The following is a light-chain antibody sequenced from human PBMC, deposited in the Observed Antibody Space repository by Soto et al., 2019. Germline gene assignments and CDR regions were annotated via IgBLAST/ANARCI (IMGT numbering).Light chain of an antibody. CDR3: QESYHWPIT. CDR1: QDVGSL. J-gene: IGKJ5*01. V-gene: IGKV3-15*01. Sequence: ELVMTQSPATLFLSPGEGATLSCRASQDVGSLVAWYQQKPGQAPRLLIYRVYTRATDIAARFTGSGSGTDFPLSISSLQTEDFAVYYCQESYHWPITFGPGTRLDIK. CDR2: RVY.